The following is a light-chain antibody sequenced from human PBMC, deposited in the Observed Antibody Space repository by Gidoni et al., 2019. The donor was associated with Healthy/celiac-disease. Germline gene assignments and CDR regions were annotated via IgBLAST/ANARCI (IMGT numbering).Light chain of an antibody. CDR1: QSISSY. CDR2: AAS. V-gene: IGKV1-39*01. Sequence: DIQLPQSPSSLSASVGDRITITCRAGQSISSYLDWYLQKPGKAPKLLIYAASSLQSGVPSRFSGSGSGTDFTLTISSLQPEDFATYYCQQCYSTPLTFGGGTKVEIK. J-gene: IGKJ4*01. CDR3: QQCYSTPLT.